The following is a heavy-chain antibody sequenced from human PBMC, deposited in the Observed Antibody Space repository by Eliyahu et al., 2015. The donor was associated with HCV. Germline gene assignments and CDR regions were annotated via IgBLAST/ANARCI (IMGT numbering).Heavy chain of an antibody. CDR2: ISSSSSYI. V-gene: IGHV3-21*01. J-gene: IGHJ3*02. CDR1: GFXXSSYS. D-gene: IGHD2-2*01. Sequence: EVQLVESGGGLVKPGGSLRLSCAAXGFXXSSYSMNWVRQAPGKGLEWVSSISSSSSYIYYADSVKGRFTISRDNAKNSLYLQMNSLRAEDTAVYYCARLGCSSTSCYQAFDIWGQGTMVTVSS. CDR3: ARLGCSSTSCYQAFDI.